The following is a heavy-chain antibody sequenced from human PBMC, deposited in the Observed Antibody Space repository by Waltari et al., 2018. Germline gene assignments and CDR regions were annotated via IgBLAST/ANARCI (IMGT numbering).Heavy chain of an antibody. V-gene: IGHV1-2*06. D-gene: IGHD3-3*01. Sequence: QVQLVQSGAAVKKPGASVKVSCKASGYTFTGYHMHWVRQAPGQGLEWMGRINPNSGGTNYAQKFQGRVTMTRDTSISTAYMELSRLRSDDTAVYYCARDKQPTGLFGYWGQGTLVTVSS. CDR3: ARDKQPTGLFGY. CDR1: GYTFTGYH. J-gene: IGHJ4*02. CDR2: INPNSGGT.